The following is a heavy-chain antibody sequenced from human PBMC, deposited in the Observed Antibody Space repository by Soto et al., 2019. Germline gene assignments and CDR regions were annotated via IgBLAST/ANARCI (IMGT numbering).Heavy chain of an antibody. CDR3: ARLARSWAHDAFDI. J-gene: IGHJ3*02. V-gene: IGHV4-59*01. CDR2: IYYSGST. Sequence: SETLSLTCTVSGGSISSYYWGWIRQPPGKGLEWIGYIYYSGSTNYNPSLKSRVTISVDTSKNQFSLKLSSVTAADTAVYYCARLARSWAHDAFDIWGQGTMVTV. D-gene: IGHD6-13*01. CDR1: GGSISSYY.